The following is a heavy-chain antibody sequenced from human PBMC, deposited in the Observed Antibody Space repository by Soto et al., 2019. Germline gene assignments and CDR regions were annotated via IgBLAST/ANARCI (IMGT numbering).Heavy chain of an antibody. CDR3: ARGADCSSTSCYDY. J-gene: IGHJ4*02. V-gene: IGHV1-69*13. CDR2: IIPIFGTA. Sequence: SVKVSCKASGGTFSSYAISWVRQAPGQGLEWMGGIIPIFGTANYAQKFQGRVTITADESTSTAYMELSSLRSEDTAVYYCARGADCSSTSCYDYWGQGTLVTVSS. CDR1: GGTFSSYA. D-gene: IGHD2-2*01.